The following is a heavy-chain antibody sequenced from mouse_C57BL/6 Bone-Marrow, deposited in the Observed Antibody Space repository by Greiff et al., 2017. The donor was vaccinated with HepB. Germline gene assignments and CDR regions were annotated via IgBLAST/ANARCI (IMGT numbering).Heavy chain of an antibody. D-gene: IGHD1-1*01. CDR3: ARGYYGSSSFAY. CDR1: NSEVFPIAY. J-gene: IGHJ3*01. CDR2: ILPSIGRT. Sequence: QVQLQQSGSELRSPGSSVKLSCKDFNSEVFPIAYMSWVRQKPGHGFEWIGGILPSIGRTIYGEKFEDKATLDADTLSNTAYLELNSLTSEDSAIYYCARGYYGSSSFAYWGQGTLVTVSA. V-gene: IGHV15-2*01.